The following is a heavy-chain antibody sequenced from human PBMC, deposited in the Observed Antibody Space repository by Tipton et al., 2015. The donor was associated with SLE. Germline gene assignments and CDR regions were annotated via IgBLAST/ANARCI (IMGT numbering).Heavy chain of an antibody. CDR2: INHSGSA. CDR1: GGSFSGYN. J-gene: IGHJ4*02. D-gene: IGHD6-6*01. CDR3: ARQSMAARPDFDF. Sequence: TLSLTCSVYGGSFSGYNWNWIRQPPGKGLEWIGQINHSGSANYNPSLKSRVTISLDTSKNQFSLILNSVTAADTAVYYCARQSMAARPDFDFWGQGTLVTVSS. V-gene: IGHV4-34*01.